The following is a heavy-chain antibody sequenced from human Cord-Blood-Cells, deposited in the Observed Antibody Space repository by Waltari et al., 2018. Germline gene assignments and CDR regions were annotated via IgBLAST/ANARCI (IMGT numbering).Heavy chain of an antibody. CDR1: GFTFSSYA. CDR3: AKDLLNWGWGGDYFDY. Sequence: EVQLLESGGGLVQPGGSLRLSCAASGFTFSSYAMSWVRQAPGKGLEWVSAISGSGGSTYYADSVKGRFTISRDNSKNTLYLQMNSLRAEDTAVYYCAKDLLNWGWGGDYFDYWGQGTLVTVSS. J-gene: IGHJ4*02. D-gene: IGHD7-27*01. V-gene: IGHV3-23*01. CDR2: ISGSGGST.